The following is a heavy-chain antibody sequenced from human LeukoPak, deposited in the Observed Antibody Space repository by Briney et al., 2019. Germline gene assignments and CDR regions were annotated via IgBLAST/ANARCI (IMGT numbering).Heavy chain of an antibody. V-gene: IGHV1-2*06. D-gene: IGHD4-17*01. CDR2: ISPDNGVT. Sequence: ASVKVSCKTSGYTFTDYHLYWVRQAPGQGPEWMGRISPDNGVTKIAQKFQGRVTMTRDTSINTIYMELGRRTGDDTAVYYCARKTTALDYWGQGTQISV. J-gene: IGHJ4*02. CDR1: GYTFTDYH. CDR3: ARKTTALDY.